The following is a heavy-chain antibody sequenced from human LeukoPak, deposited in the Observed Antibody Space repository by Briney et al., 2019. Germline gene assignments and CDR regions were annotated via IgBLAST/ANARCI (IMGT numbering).Heavy chain of an antibody. CDR3: ARQTVTTGAAWFDP. D-gene: IGHD4-17*01. V-gene: IGHV3-11*01. J-gene: IGHJ5*02. CDR2: ISSSGSTI. CDR1: GFTFSDYY. Sequence: GGSLRLSCAASGFTFSDYYMSWIRQAPGKGLEWVSYISSSGSTIYYADSVKGRFTISRDNAKNSLYLQMNSLRAEDTAVYYCARQTVTTGAAWFDPWGQGTLVTVSS.